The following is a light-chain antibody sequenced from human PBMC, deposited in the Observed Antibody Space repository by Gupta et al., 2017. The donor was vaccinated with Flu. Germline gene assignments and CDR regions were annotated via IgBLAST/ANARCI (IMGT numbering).Light chain of an antibody. CDR2: IND. CDR1: SSNIGSHD. V-gene: IGLV1-47*01. J-gene: IGLJ1*01. Sequence: QSVLSQPPSASGTPGQRVIISCSGGSSNIGSHDVYWFQQLPGTAPNVLIYINDQRPSGVPDRFSGSKSGTSASLAISGLRSEDEAVYHCAAWDDSRSGFYAFGAGTRVTVL. CDR3: AAWDDSRSGFYA.